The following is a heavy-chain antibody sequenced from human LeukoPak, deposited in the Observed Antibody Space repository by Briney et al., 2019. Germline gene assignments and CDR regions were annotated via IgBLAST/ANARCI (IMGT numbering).Heavy chain of an antibody. CDR2: IIPIFGTA. CDR3: ARDLRDGSLRFEYFQH. Sequence: SVKVSCKASGGTFSSYAISWVRQPPGQGLEWMGGIIPIFGTANYAQKFQGRVTITTDESTSTAYMELSSLRSEDTAVYYCARDLRDGSLRFEYFQHWGQGTLVTVSS. D-gene: IGHD5-24*01. J-gene: IGHJ1*01. CDR1: GGTFSSYA. V-gene: IGHV1-69*05.